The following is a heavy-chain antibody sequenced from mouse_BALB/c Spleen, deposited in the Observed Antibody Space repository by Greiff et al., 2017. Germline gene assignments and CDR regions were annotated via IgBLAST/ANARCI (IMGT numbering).Heavy chain of an antibody. Sequence: EVQLQESGPGLVKPSQSLSLTCTVTGYSITSDYAWNWIRQFPGNKLEWMGYISYSGSTSYNPSLKSRISITRDTSKNQFFLQLNSVTTEDTATYYCARRDGYPAWFAYWGQGTLVTVSA. CDR2: ISYSGST. J-gene: IGHJ3*01. V-gene: IGHV3-2*02. CDR1: GYSITSDYA. D-gene: IGHD2-3*01. CDR3: ARRDGYPAWFAY.